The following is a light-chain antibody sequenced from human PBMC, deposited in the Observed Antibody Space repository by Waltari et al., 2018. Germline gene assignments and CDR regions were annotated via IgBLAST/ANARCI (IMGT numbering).Light chain of an antibody. J-gene: IGLJ3*02. CDR1: SGSIVSNY. CDR2: ENK. Sequence: NFMLTQPHSVSESPGKTVTISCTGSSGSIVSNYVQCYQQRPGSRPTTVIYENKHRPSEVPDRFSGSIGSSSNSAALTSSGLKTEDEADYYCQSYDSSKWVFGGGTKLTVL. V-gene: IGLV6-57*02. CDR3: QSYDSSKWV.